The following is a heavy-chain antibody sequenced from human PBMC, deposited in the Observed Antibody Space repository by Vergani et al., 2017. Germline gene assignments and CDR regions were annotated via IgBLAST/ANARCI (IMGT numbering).Heavy chain of an antibody. Sequence: QVQLQESGPGLVKPSQTLSLTCTVSGGSISSGDYYWSWIRQPPGKGLEWIGYIYYSGSTYYNPSLKSRVTISVDTSKNPFSLKLSSVTAADTAVYYCAYHGDPEPVPPYYYMDVWGKGTTVTVSS. CDR1: GGSISSGDYY. J-gene: IGHJ6*03. V-gene: IGHV4-30-4*01. CDR2: IYYSGST. CDR3: AYHGDPEPVPPYYYMDV. D-gene: IGHD4-17*01.